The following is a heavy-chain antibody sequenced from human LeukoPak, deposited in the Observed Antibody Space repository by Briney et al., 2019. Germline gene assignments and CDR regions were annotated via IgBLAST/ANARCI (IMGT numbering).Heavy chain of an antibody. V-gene: IGHV1-3*01. CDR1: GYTFTSYA. CDR2: INAGKGNT. D-gene: IGHD3-9*01. J-gene: IGHJ6*02. CDR3: AREETIEDPVSYSFYGMDV. Sequence: AAVKVSCKSSGYTFTSYASHWVRQPPGQRLEWMGWINAGKGNTKYPQKFQGRVTITRDTSASTAYMELSSLRSEHTAVYYCAREETIEDPVSYSFYGMDVWGQGTRVTVSS.